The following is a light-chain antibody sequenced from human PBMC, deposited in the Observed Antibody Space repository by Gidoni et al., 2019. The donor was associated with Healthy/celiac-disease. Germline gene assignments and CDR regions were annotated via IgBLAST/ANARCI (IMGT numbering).Light chain of an antibody. CDR2: GAS. CDR1: QSVSGN. CDR3: QQYNNWPREYT. J-gene: IGKJ2*01. V-gene: IGKV3-15*01. Sequence: EIVITQSQATLSVSPGERATLSCRASQSVSGNLDWYQQKPGQAPRLRIYGASTRATGIPARFSGSGCVTGFKLTISSLQSEDFAVYYCQQYNNWPREYTFGQGSKLEIK.